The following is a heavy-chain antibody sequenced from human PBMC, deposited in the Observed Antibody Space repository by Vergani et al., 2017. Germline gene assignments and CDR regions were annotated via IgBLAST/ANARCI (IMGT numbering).Heavy chain of an antibody. CDR1: GGSISSYY. D-gene: IGHD3-10*01. J-gene: IGHJ4*02. CDR3: ARRWFGESIFDY. V-gene: IGHV4-39*01. CDR2: IYYSGST. Sequence: QVQLQESGPGLVKPSETLSLTCTVSGGSISSYYWGWIRQPPGKGLEWIGSIYYSGSTYYNPSLKSRVTISVDTSKNQFSLKLSSVTAADTAVYYCARRWFGESIFDYWGQGTLVTVSS.